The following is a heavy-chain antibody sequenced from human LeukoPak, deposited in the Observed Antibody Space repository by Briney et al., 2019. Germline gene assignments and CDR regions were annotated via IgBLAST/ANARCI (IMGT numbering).Heavy chain of an antibody. V-gene: IGHV4-59*01. CDR1: GGSISHYY. D-gene: IGHD4/OR15-4a*01. CDR3: AREDPQTRVPEGMDV. J-gene: IGHJ6*02. CDR2: IYYSGTT. Sequence: SETLSLTCTVSGGSISHYYWSWIRQCPGKGLEWIGYIYYSGTTNYNPSLKSRVTISVDTSKNQFSLKLNSVTAADTAVYYCAREDPQTRVPEGMDVWGQGTTVTVSS.